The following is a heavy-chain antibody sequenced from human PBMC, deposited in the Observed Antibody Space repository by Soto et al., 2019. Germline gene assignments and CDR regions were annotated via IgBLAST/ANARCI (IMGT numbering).Heavy chain of an antibody. J-gene: IGHJ4*02. Sequence: QVQLQESGPGLVKPSQTLSLTCTVSGGSINSGDYYWSWIRQHPGKGLEWIGYIYYSGSTYYNPSLKSRVTISLDTSKTQVSLKLSSVTAADTALYYCAGASSNSRFYFDYWGQGTLVTVSS. CDR3: AGASSNSRFYFDY. V-gene: IGHV4-31*03. CDR2: IYYSGST. CDR1: GGSINSGDYY. D-gene: IGHD4-4*01.